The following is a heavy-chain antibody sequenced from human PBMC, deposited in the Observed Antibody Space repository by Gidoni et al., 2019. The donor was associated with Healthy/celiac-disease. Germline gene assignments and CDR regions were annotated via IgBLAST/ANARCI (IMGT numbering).Heavy chain of an antibody. D-gene: IGHD2-15*01. CDR2: FDPEDGET. Sequence: QVQRVQSGAEVKKHGASVKVSCKVSGYTLTELSMHWVRQAPGKGLEWMGGFDPEDGETIYAQKFQGRVTMTEDTSTDTAYMELSSLRSEDTAVYYCATDTFGGYCSGGSCYSGWFDPWGQGTLVTVSS. J-gene: IGHJ5*02. CDR3: ATDTFGGYCSGGSCYSGWFDP. V-gene: IGHV1-24*01. CDR1: GYTLTELS.